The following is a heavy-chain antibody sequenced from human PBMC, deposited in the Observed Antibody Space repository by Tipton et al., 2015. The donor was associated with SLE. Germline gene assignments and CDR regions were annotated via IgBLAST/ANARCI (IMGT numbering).Heavy chain of an antibody. D-gene: IGHD4-17*01. Sequence: QLVQSGGGVVQPGRSLRLSCAASGFTFSSYGMHWVRQAPGKGLEWVAVISYDGSNKYYADSVKGRFTISRDNSKNSLYLQMNSLRAEDTAVYYCARDPNHYGDYEDPHGMDVWGQGTTVTVSS. CDR2: ISYDGSNK. V-gene: IGHV3-30*03. CDR1: GFTFSSYG. J-gene: IGHJ6*02. CDR3: ARDPNHYGDYEDPHGMDV.